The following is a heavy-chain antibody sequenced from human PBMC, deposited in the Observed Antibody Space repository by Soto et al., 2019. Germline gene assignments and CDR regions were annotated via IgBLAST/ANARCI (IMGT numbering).Heavy chain of an antibody. CDR1: GGSITTSVL. CDR2: IAHDGHT. V-gene: IGHV4-4*02. J-gene: IGHJ4*02. Sequence: SETLSLTCDVSGGSITTSVLWTWVRQFPGRGLEWIGEIAHDGHTNYNPSLSGRVTMSVDTSKNQFSLTLSSVTAADTAVYYCARTRTAGSCPFDSWGQGGQVTVSS. D-gene: IGHD2-15*01. CDR3: ARTRTAGSCPFDS.